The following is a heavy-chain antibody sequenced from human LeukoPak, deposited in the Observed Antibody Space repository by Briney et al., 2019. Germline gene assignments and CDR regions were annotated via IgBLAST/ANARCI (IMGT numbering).Heavy chain of an antibody. J-gene: IGHJ4*02. CDR1: GGSITNTNY. CDR2: VNLQGST. Sequence: SETLSLTCGVSGGSITNTNYWTWVRQPPGKGLEWIGEVNLQGSTNYNPSLMGRVAISVDTSENHVSLQLTSVTAADTAVYYCEREGGPYRPLDYSGQGTLVTVSS. V-gene: IGHV4-4*02. CDR3: EREGGPYRPLDY.